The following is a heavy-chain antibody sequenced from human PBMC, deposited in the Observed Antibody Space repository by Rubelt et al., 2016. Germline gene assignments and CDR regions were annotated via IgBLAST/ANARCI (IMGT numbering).Heavy chain of an antibody. Sequence: QVQLQESGPGLVKPSETLSLTCTVSGYSISSGYYWGWIRQPPGKGMEWIGRIYYSGSAYDNPALRVRGTVSVETSRNQLSLRLSSVTAADTAGYYCARQSGDYVFDYWGQGTLVTVSS. CDR2: IYYSGSA. J-gene: IGHJ4*02. V-gene: IGHV4-38-2*02. CDR1: GYSISSGYY. CDR3: ARQSGDYVFDY. D-gene: IGHD4-17*01.